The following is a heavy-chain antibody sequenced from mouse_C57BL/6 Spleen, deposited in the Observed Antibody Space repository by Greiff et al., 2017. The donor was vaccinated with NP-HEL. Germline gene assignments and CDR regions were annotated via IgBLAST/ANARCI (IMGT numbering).Heavy chain of an antibody. V-gene: IGHV1-63*01. CDR2: IYPGGGYT. J-gene: IGHJ2*01. D-gene: IGHD1-1*01. CDR1: GYTFTNYW. Sequence: VQLVESGAELVRPGPSVKMSCKASGYTFTNYWIGWAKQRPGHGLEWIGDIYPGGGYTNYNEKFKGKATLTADKSSSTAYMQFSSLTSEDSAIYYCARYYGSSPYFDYWGQGTTLTVSS. CDR3: ARYYGSSPYFDY.